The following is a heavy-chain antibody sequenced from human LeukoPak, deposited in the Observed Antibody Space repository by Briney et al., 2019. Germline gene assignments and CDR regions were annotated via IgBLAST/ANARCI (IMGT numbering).Heavy chain of an antibody. D-gene: IGHD6-13*01. V-gene: IGHV3-74*01. CDR2: INTDGSSI. CDR1: GFTFSSYW. CDR3: AREQQLIPPEIDY. Sequence: GGSLRLSCAASGFTFSSYWMHWVRQAPGKGPVWVSRINTDGSSIRYADSVKGRFTISRDNAKNTLYLQMNSLRAEDTAVYYCAREQQLIPPEIDYWGQGTLVTVSS. J-gene: IGHJ4*02.